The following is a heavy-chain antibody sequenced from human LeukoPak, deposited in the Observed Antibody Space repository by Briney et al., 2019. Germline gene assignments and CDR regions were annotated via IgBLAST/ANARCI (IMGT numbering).Heavy chain of an antibody. CDR2: ISTYNGNT. Sequence: ASVKVSCKASGYTFISYDISWVRQAPGQGLEWMAWISTYNGNTTYALKIQGRATMTTDTSTSTAYMELRSLRPDDTAVYYCARVLRYDFWSAYYFDYWGQGTLVTVSS. CDR1: GYTFISYD. J-gene: IGHJ4*02. D-gene: IGHD3-3*01. V-gene: IGHV1-18*01. CDR3: ARVLRYDFWSAYYFDY.